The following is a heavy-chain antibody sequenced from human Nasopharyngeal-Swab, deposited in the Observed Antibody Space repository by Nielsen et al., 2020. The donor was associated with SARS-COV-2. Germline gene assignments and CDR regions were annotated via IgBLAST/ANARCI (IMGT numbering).Heavy chain of an antibody. CDR2: ISPYNDYT. CDR1: GYTFSSYG. D-gene: IGHD3-16*01. Sequence: ASVNVSCKTSGYTFSSYGIAWVRQAPGQGLEWLGWISPYNDYTHYAQKFQGSVTMTSDTSTSTAYLELRSLTSDDTAVYYCARELGVGLFDYWGQGTLVTVSS. CDR3: ARELGVGLFDY. J-gene: IGHJ4*02. V-gene: IGHV1-18*01.